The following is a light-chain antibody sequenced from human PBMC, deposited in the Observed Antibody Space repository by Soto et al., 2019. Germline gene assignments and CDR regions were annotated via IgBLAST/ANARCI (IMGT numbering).Light chain of an antibody. CDR3: QVRDVWPS. CDR1: QSVSTS. J-gene: IGKJ1*01. CDR2: DAS. V-gene: IGKV3-11*01. Sequence: IVLTQSPVTLALSPGERAVLSCSASQSVSTSLAWYQHKPGQAPRLFIYDASKRAPGIPARFSGSGSGTDFTLTIICLEPEDFAVYYCQVRDVWPSFGQGTKVEI.